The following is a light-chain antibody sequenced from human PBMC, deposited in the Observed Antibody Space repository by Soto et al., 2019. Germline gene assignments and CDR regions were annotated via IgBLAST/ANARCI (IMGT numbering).Light chain of an antibody. CDR1: QTISTY. Sequence: DIQMTQSPSSLSASVGDRVTITCRASQTISTYLNWYQQKPGKAPRLLIYDASSLLSGVPSRFSGSGSGTDFTLTIASLQPEDVAAYYCQKYNSAPLTFGGGTKVEIK. J-gene: IGKJ4*01. CDR3: QKYNSAPLT. CDR2: DAS. V-gene: IGKV1-39*01.